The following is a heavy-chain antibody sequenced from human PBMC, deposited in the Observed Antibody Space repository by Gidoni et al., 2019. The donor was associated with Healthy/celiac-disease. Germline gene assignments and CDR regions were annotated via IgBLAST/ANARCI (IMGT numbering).Heavy chain of an antibody. CDR1: GFTFCSYG. J-gene: IGHJ4*02. CDR2: IWYDGSNK. V-gene: IGHV3-33*01. D-gene: IGHD6-19*01. CDR3: AREDSSGWYFY. Sequence: QVQLVESGGGVVQPGRSLSLSCAASGFTFCSYGMHWVRQAPGKGLEWVAVIWYDGSNKYYADSVKGRFTISRDNSKNTLYLQMNSLRAEDTAVYYCAREDSSGWYFYWGQGTLVTVSS.